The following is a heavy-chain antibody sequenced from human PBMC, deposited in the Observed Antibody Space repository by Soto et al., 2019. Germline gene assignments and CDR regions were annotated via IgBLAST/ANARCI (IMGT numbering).Heavy chain of an antibody. CDR2: ISGSGGST. V-gene: IGHV3-23*01. Sequence: PGGSLRLSCAASGFTFSSYAMSWVRQAPGKGLEWVSAISGSGGSTYYADSVKGRFTISRDNSKNTLYLQMNSLRAEDTAVYYCAKDRVPMIVVVNKSHGMDVWGQGTTVTVSS. CDR1: GFTFSSYA. CDR3: AKDRVPMIVVVNKSHGMDV. D-gene: IGHD3-22*01. J-gene: IGHJ6*02.